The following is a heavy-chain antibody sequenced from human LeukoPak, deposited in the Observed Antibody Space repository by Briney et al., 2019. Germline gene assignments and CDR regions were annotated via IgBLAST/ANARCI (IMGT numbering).Heavy chain of an antibody. J-gene: IGHJ4*02. V-gene: IGHV4-39*01. CDR2: IYYSGNT. CDR3: ARSARDSHLDY. Sequence: PSETLSLTRTVSGGSISSSTYYWGWIRQPPGKGLEWIGSIYYSGNTYYNPSLKSRVTRSVDTSKNQFSLKLSSVTAADTAVYYCARSARDSHLDYWGQGTLVTVSS. D-gene: IGHD2-21*02. CDR1: GGSISSSTYY.